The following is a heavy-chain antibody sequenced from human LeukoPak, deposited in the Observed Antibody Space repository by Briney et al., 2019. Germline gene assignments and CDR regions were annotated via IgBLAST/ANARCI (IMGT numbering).Heavy chain of an antibody. V-gene: IGHV4-59*08. CDR1: GGSISSYY. CDR2: IYYSGST. CDR3: ARHVRRVRGVINYYFDY. J-gene: IGHJ4*02. Sequence: PSETLSLTCTVSGGSISSYYWSWIRQPPGKELQWIGYIYYSGSTNYNPSLKSRVTISVDTSKNQFSLNRISVTAADTAVYYCARHVRRVRGVINYYFDYWGQGTLVTVSS. D-gene: IGHD3-10*01.